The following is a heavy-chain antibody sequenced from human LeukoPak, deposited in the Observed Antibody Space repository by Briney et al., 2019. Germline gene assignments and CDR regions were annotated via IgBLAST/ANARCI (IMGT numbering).Heavy chain of an antibody. V-gene: IGHV4-59*01. CDR3: ATTRGYSYGFFYFDQ. CDR1: GGSITSSY. J-gene: IGHJ4*02. CDR2: IYYTENA. Sequence: SETLSLTCSVSGGSITSSYWSWIRQAPGKGLEWLGYIYYTENAKYNPSLKSRVTMSLDTSKNPLSLKLTSVTAADTAVYHCATTRGYSYGFFYFDQWGQGTLVTVSS. D-gene: IGHD5-18*01.